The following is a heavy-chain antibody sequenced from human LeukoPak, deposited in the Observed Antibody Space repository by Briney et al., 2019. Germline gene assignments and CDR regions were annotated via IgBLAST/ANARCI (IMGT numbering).Heavy chain of an antibody. D-gene: IGHD5-18*01. J-gene: IGHJ4*02. V-gene: IGHV1-2*06. CDR1: GYTFTGYY. CDR3: ARDHLRGESTGGYHFDY. Sequence: ASVKVSCKASGYTFTGYYMHWGRQAPGQGLEWMGRINPKTGGTNYAQKFQGRVTMTRETSLSTAYMELSRLRSDDTAVYYCARDHLRGESTGGYHFDYWGQGTLVTVSS. CDR2: INPKTGGT.